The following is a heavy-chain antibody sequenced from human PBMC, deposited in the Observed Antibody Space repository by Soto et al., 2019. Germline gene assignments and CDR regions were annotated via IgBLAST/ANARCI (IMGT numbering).Heavy chain of an antibody. CDR3: ARDSGSYMYVSD. CDR2: ISAYNGET. CDR1: GYTFTSSG. V-gene: IGHV1-18*01. D-gene: IGHD1-26*01. Sequence: QVQLVQSGAEVKKPGASVKVSCKASGYTFTSSGFSCVRQAPGQGLEWMAWISAYNGETHYAQKFQGRVTMTTDTSTSTSYMELRSLRSDDTAVYYCARDSGSYMYVSDWGQGTLVTVSS. J-gene: IGHJ4*02.